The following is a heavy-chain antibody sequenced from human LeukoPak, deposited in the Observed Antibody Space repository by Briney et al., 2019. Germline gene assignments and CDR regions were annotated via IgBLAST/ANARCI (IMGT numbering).Heavy chain of an antibody. J-gene: IGHJ6*02. CDR3: ASDAGIYIYNSGDYYYYYGMDV. CDR2: IYYSGST. CDR1: GGSISSYY. Sequence: PSETLSLTCTVSGGSISSYYWSWIRQPPGKGLEWIGYIYYSGSTNYNPSLKSRVTISVDTSKNKISLKLSSVTVDDTAVYYCASDAGIYIYNSGDYYYYYGMDVGGQGTTVTVSS. D-gene: IGHD2-21*02. V-gene: IGHV4-59*12.